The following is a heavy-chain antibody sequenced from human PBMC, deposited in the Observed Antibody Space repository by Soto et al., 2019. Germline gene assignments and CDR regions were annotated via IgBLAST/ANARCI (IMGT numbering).Heavy chain of an antibody. J-gene: IGHJ4*02. CDR2: IYYSGST. D-gene: IGHD5-12*01. CDR3: VRHAQWIIRAY. Sequence: SSETLSLTCTVSGGSISSYYLSWIRQPPGKGLEWIGYIYYSGSTNYNPSLKSRVTISVDTSKNQFSLKLSSVTAADTAVYYCVRHAQWIIRAYWGQGSLVTVSS. CDR1: GGSISSYY. V-gene: IGHV4-59*08.